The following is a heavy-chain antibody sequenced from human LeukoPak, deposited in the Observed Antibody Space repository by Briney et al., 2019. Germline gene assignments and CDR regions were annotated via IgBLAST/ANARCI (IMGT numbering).Heavy chain of an antibody. Sequence: SETLSLTCTVSGGSISSSSYYWGWIRQPPGKGLEWIGSIYYSGSTYYNPSLKSRVTISVDTSKNQFSLKLSSVTAADTAVYYCARRPSGYYYYYMDVWGKGTTVTISS. CDR2: IYYSGST. CDR1: GGSISSSSYY. J-gene: IGHJ6*03. V-gene: IGHV4-39*07. D-gene: IGHD6-25*01. CDR3: ARRPSGYYYYYMDV.